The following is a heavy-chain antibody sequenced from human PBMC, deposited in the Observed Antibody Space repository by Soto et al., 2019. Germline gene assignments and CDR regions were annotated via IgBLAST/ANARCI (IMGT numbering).Heavy chain of an antibody. J-gene: IGHJ4*02. V-gene: IGHV3-30-3*01. CDR2: ISYDGTYK. Sequence: QVQVVESGGGVVQPGRSLRLSCAASGFTFSDYAINWVRQAPGKGLEWVAVISYDGTYKYYADSVKGRFTTSRDNSKNSLYLQMDSLITEDTAVYYCARGGQWDRTGFGWGAPDYWGLGTLVTVSS. CDR3: ARGGQWDRTGFGWGAPDY. D-gene: IGHD3-9*01. CDR1: GFTFSDYA.